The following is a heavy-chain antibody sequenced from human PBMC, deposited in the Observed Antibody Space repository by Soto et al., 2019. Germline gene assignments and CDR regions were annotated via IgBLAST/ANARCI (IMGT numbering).Heavy chain of an antibody. CDR2: IIPMVDTA. Sequence: SVEVSCKASGDTFSISTISWVRQAPGQGLEWMGRIIPMVDTADYGQKFQGRVTITADKSTITVYMEMSSLRSEDTAVYYCVKDCSIRSVYSGFDANDHWGQGTLVTVSS. CDR1: GDTFSIST. D-gene: IGHD5-12*01. CDR3: VKDCSIRSVYSGFDANDH. J-gene: IGHJ4*02. V-gene: IGHV1-69*08.